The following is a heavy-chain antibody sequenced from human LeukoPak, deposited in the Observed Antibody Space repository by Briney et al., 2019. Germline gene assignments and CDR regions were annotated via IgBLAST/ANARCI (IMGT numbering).Heavy chain of an antibody. J-gene: IGHJ4*02. Sequence: GGSLRLSCAASGFTFSSYGMNWVRQAPGKGLEWVSGISGSGDSTYSADSVKGRFIIQRDNSKNTLYLQMNSLRAEDTALYYCAKDLSSGTGRGFDYWGQGTLVTVSS. CDR3: AKDLSSGTGRGFDY. CDR1: GFTFSSYG. V-gene: IGHV3-23*01. CDR2: ISGSGDST. D-gene: IGHD3/OR15-3a*01.